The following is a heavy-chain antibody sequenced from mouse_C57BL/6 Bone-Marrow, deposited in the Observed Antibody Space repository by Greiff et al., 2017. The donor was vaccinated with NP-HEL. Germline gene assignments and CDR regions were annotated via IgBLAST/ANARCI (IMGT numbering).Heavy chain of an antibody. J-gene: IGHJ2*01. Sequence: VQLQQPGAELVMPGASVKLSCKASGYTFTSYWMHWVKQRPGQGLEWIGEIDPSDSYTNYNQKFKGKSTLTVDKSSSTAYMLLSSLTSEDSAVYYCAIITTVVAPNYWGQGTTLTVSS. CDR3: AIITTVVAPNY. CDR1: GYTFTSYW. CDR2: IDPSDSYT. D-gene: IGHD1-1*01. V-gene: IGHV1-69*01.